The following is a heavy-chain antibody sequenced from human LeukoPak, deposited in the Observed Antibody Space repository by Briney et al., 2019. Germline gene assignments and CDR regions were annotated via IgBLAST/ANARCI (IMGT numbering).Heavy chain of an antibody. CDR1: GFTFTTYT. Sequence: GGSLRLSCAASGFTFTTYTMTWVRQAPGKGLEWVSSISSGSRSIFYADSVKGRFTISRDNAKNSLYLQMNSLRAEDTAVYYCARHYYDTSGYYGRDYFDYWGQGTLVTVSS. CDR2: ISSGSRSI. J-gene: IGHJ4*02. CDR3: ARHYYDTSGYYGRDYFDY. V-gene: IGHV3-21*01. D-gene: IGHD3-22*01.